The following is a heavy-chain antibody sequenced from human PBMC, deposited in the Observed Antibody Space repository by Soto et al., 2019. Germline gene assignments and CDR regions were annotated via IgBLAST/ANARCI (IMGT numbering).Heavy chain of an antibody. J-gene: IGHJ5*02. Sequence: SETLSLTCTVSGASISGFYWSWIRKSAGKGLEWIGRIYATGTTDHNPSLKSRVMMSVDTSKKQFSLKLRSVTAADTAVYYCVRDGTKTLRDWFDPWGQGISVTVSS. CDR1: GASISGFY. CDR2: IYATGTT. CDR3: VRDGTKTLRDWFDP. D-gene: IGHD1-1*01. V-gene: IGHV4-4*07.